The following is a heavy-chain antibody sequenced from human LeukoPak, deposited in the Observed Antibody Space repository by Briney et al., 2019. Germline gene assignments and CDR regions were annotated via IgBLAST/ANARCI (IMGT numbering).Heavy chain of an antibody. CDR1: GGTFSSYA. V-gene: IGHV1-69*04. Sequence: SVKVSCKASGGTFSSYAISWVRQAPGQGLEWMGRIIPILGIANYAQKVQGRVTITADKSTSTAYMDLSSLRSEDTDVYYCARDLPPYYFDYWGQGTLVTVSS. CDR3: ARDLPPYYFDY. CDR2: IIPILGIA. J-gene: IGHJ4*02.